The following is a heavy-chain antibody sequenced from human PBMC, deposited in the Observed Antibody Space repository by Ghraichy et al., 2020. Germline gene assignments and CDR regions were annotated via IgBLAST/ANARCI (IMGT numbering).Heavy chain of an antibody. CDR1: GGSISSSSYY. CDR3: ARRPGGRNGRDY. D-gene: IGHD2-8*01. V-gene: IGHV4-39*01. J-gene: IGHJ4*02. CDR2: IYYSGST. Sequence: SETLSLTCTVSGGSISSSSYYWGWIRQPPGKGLEWIGSIYYSGSTYYNPSLKSRVTISVDTSKNQFSLKLSSVTAADTAVYYCARRPGGRNGRDYWGQGTLVTVSS.